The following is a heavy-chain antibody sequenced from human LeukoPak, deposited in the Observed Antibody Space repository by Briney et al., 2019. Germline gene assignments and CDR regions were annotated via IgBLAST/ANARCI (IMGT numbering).Heavy chain of an antibody. D-gene: IGHD3-22*01. CDR3: ARTRSGYFLVGAFDI. CDR1: GFTFSSYW. V-gene: IGHV3-33*08. Sequence: GGSLRLSCAASGFTFSSYWMSWVRQAPGKGLEWVTVIWYDGSNKYYADSVKGRFTISRDNAKNSLYLQMNSLRAEDTAVYYCARTRSGYFLVGAFDIWGQGTMVTVSS. J-gene: IGHJ3*02. CDR2: IWYDGSNK.